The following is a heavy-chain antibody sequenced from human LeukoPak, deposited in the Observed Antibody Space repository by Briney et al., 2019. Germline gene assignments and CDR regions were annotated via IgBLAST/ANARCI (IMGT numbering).Heavy chain of an antibody. Sequence: SETLSLTCAVYGGSFSGYYWSWIRQPPGKGLEWIGEINHSGSTNYNPSLKSRVTISVDTSKNQFSLKLSSVTAADTALYYCARRWEYSSRAYYFDYWGQGTLVTVSS. J-gene: IGHJ4*02. D-gene: IGHD6-13*01. CDR3: ARRWEYSSRAYYFDY. V-gene: IGHV4-34*01. CDR2: INHSGST. CDR1: GGSFSGYY.